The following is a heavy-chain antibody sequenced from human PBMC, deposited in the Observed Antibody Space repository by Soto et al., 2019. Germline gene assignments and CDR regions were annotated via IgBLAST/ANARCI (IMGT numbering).Heavy chain of an antibody. Sequence: ASVKVSCKASGYTFTSYGISWVRQAPGQGLEWMGWISAYNGNTNYAQKLQGRVTMTTDTSTSTAYTELSSLRSEDTAVYYCARGRVVVVPAAIYYYYGMDVWGQGTTVTVSS. CDR1: GYTFTSYG. CDR3: ARGRVVVVPAAIYYYYGMDV. D-gene: IGHD2-2*01. CDR2: ISAYNGNT. V-gene: IGHV1-18*01. J-gene: IGHJ6*02.